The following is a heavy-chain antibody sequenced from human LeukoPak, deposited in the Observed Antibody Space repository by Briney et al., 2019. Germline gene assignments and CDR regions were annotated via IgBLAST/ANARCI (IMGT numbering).Heavy chain of an antibody. D-gene: IGHD3-22*01. J-gene: IGHJ6*02. CDR1: GGSISSSSYY. CDR3: ARLRSDYYDSSGYFYGMDV. Sequence: SETLSLTCTVSGGSISSSSYYWGWIRQPPGKGLEWIGSIYYSGSTYYNPSLKSRVTISVDTSKNQFPLKLSSVTAADTAVYYCARLRSDYYDSSGYFYGMDVWGQGTTVTVSS. CDR2: IYYSGST. V-gene: IGHV4-39*01.